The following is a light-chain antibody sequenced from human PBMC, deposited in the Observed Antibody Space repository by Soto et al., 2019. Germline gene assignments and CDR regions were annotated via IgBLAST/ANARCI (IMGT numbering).Light chain of an antibody. CDR2: GPS. Sequence: EIVLTQSPATLSLSPGERATLSCRASQSVSSSFLTWYQQKPGQAPRILIYGPSTRDTGIPARFSGSGSGTEFTLTISRLQSEDFELYYCQQYNNWPRTFGQGTKVDIK. V-gene: IGKV3-15*01. J-gene: IGKJ1*01. CDR1: QSVSSS. CDR3: QQYNNWPRT.